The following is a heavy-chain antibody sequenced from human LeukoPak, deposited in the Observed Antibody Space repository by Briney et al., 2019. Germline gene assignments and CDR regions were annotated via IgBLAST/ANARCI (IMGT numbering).Heavy chain of an antibody. CDR3: AREKLERRWIDYYYYYGMDV. Sequence: GGSLRLSCAASGFTVSSNYMSWVRQAPGKGLEWVSVIYSGGSTYYADSVKGRFTISRHNPKNTLYLQMNSLRAEDTAVYYCAREKLERRWIDYYYYYGMDVWGQGTTVTVSS. CDR2: IYSGGST. V-gene: IGHV3-53*04. CDR1: GFTVSSNY. D-gene: IGHD1-1*01. J-gene: IGHJ6*02.